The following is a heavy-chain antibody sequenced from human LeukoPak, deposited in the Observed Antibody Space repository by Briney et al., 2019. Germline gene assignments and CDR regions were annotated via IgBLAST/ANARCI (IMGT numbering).Heavy chain of an antibody. V-gene: IGHV5-51*01. CDR1: GYSFTTYW. CDR3: ARQQVGATIPLDY. D-gene: IGHD1-26*01. Sequence: EESLKISCKGSGYSFTTYWIAWVRQMPGKGLEWMGIIYPGDSDARYSPSFQGQVTFSADKSISTAYLQWSSLKASDTAMYYCARQQVGATIPLDYWGQGTLVTVSS. J-gene: IGHJ4*02. CDR2: IYPGDSDA.